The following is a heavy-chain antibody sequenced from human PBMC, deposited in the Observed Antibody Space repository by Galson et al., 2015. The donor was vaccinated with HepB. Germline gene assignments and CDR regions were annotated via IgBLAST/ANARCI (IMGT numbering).Heavy chain of an antibody. CDR3: AKRDTSSQCFFDY. CDR2: ASKPVPTT. Sequence: SLRLSCAASGFTFSNYGMSWVRQAPGKGLEWVSTASKPVPTTYYADSVRGRFTISRDNSRNIVYLQMNSLRDEDTAVYYCAKRDTSSQCFFDYWGQGILVTVSS. CDR1: GFTFSNYG. D-gene: IGHD2-2*01. V-gene: IGHV3-23*01. J-gene: IGHJ4*02.